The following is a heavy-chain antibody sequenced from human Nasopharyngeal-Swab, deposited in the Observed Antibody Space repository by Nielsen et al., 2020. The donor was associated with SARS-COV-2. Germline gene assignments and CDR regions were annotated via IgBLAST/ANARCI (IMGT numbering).Heavy chain of an antibody. D-gene: IGHD3-3*01. J-gene: IGHJ4*02. V-gene: IGHV1-18*01. Sequence: WVRQAPGQALEWMGWISAYNGNTNYAQKLQGRVTMTTDTSTSTAYMELRSLRSDDTAVYYCAREGLYYDFWSGFDYWGQGTLVTVSS. CDR2: ISAYNGNT. CDR3: AREGLYYDFWSGFDY.